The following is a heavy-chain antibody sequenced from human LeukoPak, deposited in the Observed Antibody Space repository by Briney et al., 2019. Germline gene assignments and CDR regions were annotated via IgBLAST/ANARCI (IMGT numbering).Heavy chain of an antibody. Sequence: ASVKVSCKASGGTFSSYAISWVRQAPGQGLEWMGRIIPTLGIANYAQKFQGRVTITADKSTSTAYMELSSLRSEDTAVYYCARDHYDSSGYNDYWGQRTLVTVSS. V-gene: IGHV1-69*04. CDR3: ARDHYDSSGYNDY. CDR2: IIPTLGIA. D-gene: IGHD3-22*01. CDR1: GGTFSSYA. J-gene: IGHJ4*02.